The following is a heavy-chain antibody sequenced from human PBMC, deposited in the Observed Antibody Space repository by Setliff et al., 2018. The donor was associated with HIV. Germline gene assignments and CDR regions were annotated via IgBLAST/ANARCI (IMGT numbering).Heavy chain of an antibody. CDR2: IKSKSEGATT. CDR1: GLSVNNAW. Sequence: GGSLRLSCAASGLSVNNAWMNWVRQAPGKGLEWVGRIKSKSEGATTDFAAPVKGRFTISRDDSENTLYLQMNSLKTEDTAVYYCASARIPTGGTSTSFDFWGQGTLVTVSS. J-gene: IGHJ4*02. V-gene: IGHV3-15*07. CDR3: ASARIPTGGTSTSFDF. D-gene: IGHD1-1*01.